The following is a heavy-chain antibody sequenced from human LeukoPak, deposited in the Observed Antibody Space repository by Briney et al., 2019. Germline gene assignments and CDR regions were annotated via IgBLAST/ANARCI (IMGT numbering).Heavy chain of an antibody. CDR1: GYTFTGYY. J-gene: IGHJ6*03. V-gene: IGHV1-2*02. CDR2: INPNSGGT. Sequence: ASVKVSCKASGYTFTGYYMHWVRQAPGQGLEWMGWINPNSGGTNYAQKFQGRVTMTRDTSISTAYMELSRLRSDDTAVYYCARTTNWNYRYYCYYMDVWGKGTTVTVSS. CDR3: ARTTNWNYRYYCYYMDV. D-gene: IGHD1-7*01.